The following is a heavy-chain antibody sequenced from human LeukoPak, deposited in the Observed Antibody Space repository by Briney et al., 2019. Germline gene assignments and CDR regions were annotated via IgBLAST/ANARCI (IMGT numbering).Heavy chain of an antibody. Sequence: SETLSLTCSVSGGSISSGGYSWHWIRQPPGKGLEWIGYIHSSGTAYYNPSLKSRVTISLDRSKNQFSLNLTSATAADTAVYYCARETPLRYFDPWGQGTLVTVSS. CDR1: GGSISSGGYS. CDR2: IHSSGTA. V-gene: IGHV4-30-2*01. CDR3: ARETPLRYFDP. J-gene: IGHJ5*02. D-gene: IGHD3-9*01.